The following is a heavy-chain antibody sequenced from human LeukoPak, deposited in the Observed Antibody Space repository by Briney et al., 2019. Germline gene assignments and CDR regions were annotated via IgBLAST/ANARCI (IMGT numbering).Heavy chain of an antibody. Sequence: PGGSLRLSCAASGFTFSSYSMNWVRQAPGKGLEWVSSISSSSSYIYYADSVKGRFTISRDNAKNSLYLQMNSLRAEDTAVYYCARAGCDSSWIDYWGQGTLVTVSS. CDR2: ISSSSSYI. J-gene: IGHJ4*02. CDR3: ARAGCDSSWIDY. V-gene: IGHV3-21*01. D-gene: IGHD6-13*01. CDR1: GFTFSSYS.